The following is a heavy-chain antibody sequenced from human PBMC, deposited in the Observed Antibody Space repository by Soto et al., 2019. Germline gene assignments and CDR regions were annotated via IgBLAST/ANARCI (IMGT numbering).Heavy chain of an antibody. CDR1: GFTVSRNY. Sequence: GGSLRLSCAASGFTVSRNYMSWVRQAPGKGLEWVSVIQSGGSTYYADSVKGRFTISRDNSRNTVYLQMNSLRAEDTAVYYCAREPTGTSIFYYYMDVWGKGTTVTVSS. CDR2: IQSGGST. CDR3: AREPTGTSIFYYYMDV. V-gene: IGHV3-66*01. J-gene: IGHJ6*03. D-gene: IGHD1-1*01.